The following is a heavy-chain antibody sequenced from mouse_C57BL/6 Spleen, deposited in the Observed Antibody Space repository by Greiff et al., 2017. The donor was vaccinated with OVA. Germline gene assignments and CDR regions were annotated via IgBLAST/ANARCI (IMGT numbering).Heavy chain of an antibody. V-gene: IGHV5-4*03. Sequence: DVKLVESGGGLVKPGGSLKLSCAASGFTFSSYAMSWVRQTPEKRLEWVATISDGGSYTYYPDNVKGRFPISRDNAKNNLYLQMSHLKSEDTAMYYCAKTTVVATDYAMDYWGQGTSVTVSS. CDR3: AKTTVVATDYAMDY. CDR2: ISDGGSYT. D-gene: IGHD1-1*01. J-gene: IGHJ4*01. CDR1: GFTFSSYA.